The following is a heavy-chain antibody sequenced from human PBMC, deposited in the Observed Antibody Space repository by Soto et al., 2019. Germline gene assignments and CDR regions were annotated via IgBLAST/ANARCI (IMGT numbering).Heavy chain of an antibody. CDR2: IKSKTDGGTT. D-gene: IGHD6-13*01. CDR1: GFTFSNAW. V-gene: IGHV3-15*01. Sequence: PVGSLSLSCAASGFTFSNAWMSWVRQAPGKGLEWVGRIKSKTDGGTTDYAAPVKGRFTISRDDSKNTLYLQMNSLKTEDTAVYYCTTELPRIAAAGTWGQGTLVTVSS. J-gene: IGHJ4*02. CDR3: TTELPRIAAAGT.